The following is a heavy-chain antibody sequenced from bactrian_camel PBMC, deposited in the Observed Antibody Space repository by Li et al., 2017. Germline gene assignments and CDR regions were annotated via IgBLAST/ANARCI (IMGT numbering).Heavy chain of an antibody. CDR2: IEGDGST. J-gene: IGHJ4*01. V-gene: IGHV3S55*01. CDR3: AATYSRRVGRELAPYEYGY. D-gene: IGHD7*01. CDR1: TDGYTGYA. Sequence: VQLVESGGGSVQAGGSLRLSCQYSTDGYTGYALAWFRQAPTKDREGVASIEGDGSTSYADSVKGRFTISKDGARNTLYLQMNSLKPDDTAMYYCAATYSRRVGRELAPYEYGYWGQGTQVTVS.